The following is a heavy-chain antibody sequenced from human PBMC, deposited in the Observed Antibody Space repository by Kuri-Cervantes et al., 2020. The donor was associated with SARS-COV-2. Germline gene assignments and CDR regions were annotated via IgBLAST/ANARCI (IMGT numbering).Heavy chain of an antibody. Sequence: ETLSLTCAASGFTFSPHGMHWVRQAPGKGLEWVSYISSTGNTVYYGDSVKGRVTISRDNARNSLYLQMNSLRDEDTAVYYCTTVGKLLPQYYYYYYYMDVWGKGTTVTVSS. J-gene: IGHJ6*03. CDR2: ISSTGNTV. CDR1: GFTFSPHG. CDR3: TTVGKLLPQYYYYYYYMDV. V-gene: IGHV3-48*02. D-gene: IGHD2-21*02.